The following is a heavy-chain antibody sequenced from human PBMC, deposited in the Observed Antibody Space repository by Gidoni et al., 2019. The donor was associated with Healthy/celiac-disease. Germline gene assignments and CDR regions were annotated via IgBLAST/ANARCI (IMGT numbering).Heavy chain of an antibody. V-gene: IGHV1-69*08. CDR3: ARDTLAVAGTGGFDY. J-gene: IGHJ4*02. Sequence: QVQLVQSGAEVKKPGSSVKVSCKASGGTFSSYTISWVRQAPGQGLEWMGRIIPILGIANYAQKFQGRVTITADKSTSTAYMELSSLRSEDTAVYYCARDTLAVAGTGGFDYWGQGTLVTVSS. D-gene: IGHD6-19*01. CDR1: GGTFSSYT. CDR2: IIPILGIA.